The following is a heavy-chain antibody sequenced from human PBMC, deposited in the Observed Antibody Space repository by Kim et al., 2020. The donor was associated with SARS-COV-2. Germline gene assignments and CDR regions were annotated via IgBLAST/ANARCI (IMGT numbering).Heavy chain of an antibody. CDR1: GGSFSGYY. V-gene: IGHV4-34*01. J-gene: IGHJ4*02. D-gene: IGHD6-19*01. Sequence: SETLSLTCAVYGGSFSGYYWSWIRQPPGKGLEWIGEINHSGSTNYNPSLKSRVTISVDTSKNQFSLKLSSVTAADTAVYYCARAEWLTEGYFDYWGQGTLVTVSS. CDR3: ARAEWLTEGYFDY. CDR2: INHSGST.